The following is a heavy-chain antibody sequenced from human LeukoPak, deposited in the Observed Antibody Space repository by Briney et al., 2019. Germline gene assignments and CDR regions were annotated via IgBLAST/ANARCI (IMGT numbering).Heavy chain of an antibody. CDR1: GFTFSSYE. CDR3: ANLPRFNSYYDSSGHRALDY. J-gene: IGHJ4*02. D-gene: IGHD3-22*01. CDR2: ISGSGDST. V-gene: IGHV3-23*01. Sequence: PGGSLRLSCAASGFTFSSYEMNWVRQAPGKGLECVSGISGSGDSTYYADSVKGRFTISRDNSKNTLYLQMNSLRADDTALYYCANLPRFNSYYDSSGHRALDYWGQGTLVTVSS.